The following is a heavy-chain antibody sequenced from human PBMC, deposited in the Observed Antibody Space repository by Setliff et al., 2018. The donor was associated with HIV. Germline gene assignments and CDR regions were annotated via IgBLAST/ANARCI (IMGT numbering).Heavy chain of an antibody. D-gene: IGHD4-4*01. CDR1: GFTFSSYR. J-gene: IGHJ3*02. CDR2: ISYDGSYK. CDR3: VRDLTTIVTRKVFDI. Sequence: GALRLSCAASGFTFSSYRMNWVRQAPGKGLEWVAVISYDGSYKYYADSVKGRFTISRDNSKNTLYVQMNSLRADDTAVYYCVRDLTTIVTRKVFDIWGQGTMVTVSS. V-gene: IGHV3-30*03.